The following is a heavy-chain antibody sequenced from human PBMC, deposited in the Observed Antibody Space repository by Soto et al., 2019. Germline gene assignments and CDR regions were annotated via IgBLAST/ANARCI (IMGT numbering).Heavy chain of an antibody. Sequence: SETLSLTYTVSGGSIGSRDSYWGWRRQPPGKGLEWSGSFHYSGSTYYNPSLKSRVTISVDTSKNQLSLRVTSVTAADTAVYYCARGFGRSHFDYWGQGTLVTSPQ. CDR1: GGSIGSRDSY. D-gene: IGHD3-16*01. CDR2: FHYSGST. CDR3: ARGFGRSHFDY. J-gene: IGHJ4*02. V-gene: IGHV4-39*01.